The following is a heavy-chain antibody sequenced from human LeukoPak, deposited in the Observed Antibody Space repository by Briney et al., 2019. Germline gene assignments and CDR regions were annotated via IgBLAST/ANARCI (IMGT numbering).Heavy chain of an antibody. CDR3: ARGGRSNYYDSSGYSHLNY. CDR2: INHSGST. Sequence: PSETLSLTCAVYGGSFSGYYWSWIRQPPGKGLEWIGEINHSGSTNYNPSLKSRVTISVDTSKNQFSLKLSSVTAADTAVCYRARGGRSNYYDSSGYSHLNYWGQGTLVTVSS. J-gene: IGHJ4*02. V-gene: IGHV4-34*01. D-gene: IGHD3-22*01. CDR1: GGSFSGYY.